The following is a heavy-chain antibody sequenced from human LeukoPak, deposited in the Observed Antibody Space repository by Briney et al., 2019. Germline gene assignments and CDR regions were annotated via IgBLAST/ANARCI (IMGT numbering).Heavy chain of an antibody. CDR3: ARGSPVSGDY. CDR1: GFTFSGSG. D-gene: IGHD1-26*01. J-gene: IGHJ4*02. Sequence: PGGSLRLSCAASGFTFSGSGMHWVRQAPGEGLEWVTFIRYDGSNKYYTDSVKGRFTISRDNSKNTLYLQMNSLRAEDTAVYYCARGSPVSGDYWGQGTLVTVSS. CDR2: IRYDGSNK. V-gene: IGHV3-30*02.